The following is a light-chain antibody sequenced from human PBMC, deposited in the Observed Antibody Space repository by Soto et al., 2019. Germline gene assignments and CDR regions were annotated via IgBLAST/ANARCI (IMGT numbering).Light chain of an antibody. J-gene: IGLJ2*01. V-gene: IGLV1-44*01. CDR3: QSYDSSLNVV. CDR2: ANN. Sequence: QSVLIQPPSASGAPGQEVTISCSGSISNIGSHSVNWYQQLPGAAPKVVVFANNERASGVPDRISGSKTGASASLAISGLQSEDEADYYCQSYDSSLNVVFGGGTKLTVL. CDR1: ISNIGSHS.